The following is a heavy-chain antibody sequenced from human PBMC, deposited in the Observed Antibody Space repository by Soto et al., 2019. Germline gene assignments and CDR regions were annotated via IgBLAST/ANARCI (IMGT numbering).Heavy chain of an antibody. J-gene: IGHJ3*02. D-gene: IGHD2-2*01. Sequence: GASVKVCCKASGGTFSSYAISWVRQAPGQGLEWMGGIIPIFGTANYAQKFQGRVTITADESTSTAYMELSSLGSEDTAVYYCARDGGYCSSTSPRDCDVFDIWGQVPRFTVSS. V-gene: IGHV1-69*13. CDR3: ARDGGYCSSTSPRDCDVFDI. CDR2: IIPIFGTA. CDR1: GGTFSSYA.